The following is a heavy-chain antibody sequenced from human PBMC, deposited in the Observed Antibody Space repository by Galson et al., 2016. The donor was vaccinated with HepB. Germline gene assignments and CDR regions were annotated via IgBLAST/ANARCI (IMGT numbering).Heavy chain of an antibody. Sequence: SVKVSCKASGYTFTDYYIHWVRQAPGQGLEWMGWISNSGGTKYAQKFQGWVTMTRDTSINTAYMELSRLRSDDTAVYYCARAGIDGVYCSGRSCSHFDYCGQGPLVSVSS. CDR1: GYTFTDYY. CDR3: ARAGIDGVYCSGRSCSHFDY. CDR2: ISNSGGT. V-gene: IGHV1-2*04. D-gene: IGHD2-15*01. J-gene: IGHJ4*02.